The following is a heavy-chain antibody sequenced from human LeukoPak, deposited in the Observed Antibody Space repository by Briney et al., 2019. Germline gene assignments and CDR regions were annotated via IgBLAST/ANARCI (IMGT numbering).Heavy chain of an antibody. CDR1: GGTFSSYA. V-gene: IGHV1-69*01. CDR3: ATDRASCSSTSCYTGFDY. D-gene: IGHD2-2*02. Sequence: SVKVSCKASGGTFSSYAISWVRQAPGQGLEWMGGIIPIFGTANYAQKFQGRVTITADESTSTAYMELSSLRSEDTAVYYCATDRASCSSTSCYTGFDYWGQGTLVTVSS. CDR2: IIPIFGTA. J-gene: IGHJ4*02.